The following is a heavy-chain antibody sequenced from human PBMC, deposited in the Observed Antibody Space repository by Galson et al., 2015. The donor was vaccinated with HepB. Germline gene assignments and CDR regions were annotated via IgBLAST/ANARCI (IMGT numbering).Heavy chain of an antibody. CDR1: GFTFSNYG. CDR3: AKDQLQTVYFQH. V-gene: IGHV3-30*02. D-gene: IGHD2-2*01. J-gene: IGHJ1*01. Sequence: SLRLSCAASGFTFSNYGMHWVRQAPGKGLEWVAFIQYDGRNKYYADSVKGRFSISRDKSKNTLYLQMNSLRVEDTAVYFCAKDQLQTVYFQHWGQGTLVSVSS. CDR2: IQYDGRNK.